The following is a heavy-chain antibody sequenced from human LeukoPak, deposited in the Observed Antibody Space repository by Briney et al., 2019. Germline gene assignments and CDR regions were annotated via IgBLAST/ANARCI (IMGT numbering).Heavy chain of an antibody. V-gene: IGHV4-61*02. Sequence: PSETLSLTCTVSGGSISSGSYYWSWIRQPAGKGLEWIGRIYTSGSTNYNPSLKSRVTISVDTSKNQFSLKLSSVTAADTAVYYCARDRVVVVPDASYAFDIWGQGTMVTVSS. J-gene: IGHJ3*02. CDR3: ARDRVVVVPDASYAFDI. CDR2: IYTSGST. CDR1: GGSISSGSYY. D-gene: IGHD2-2*01.